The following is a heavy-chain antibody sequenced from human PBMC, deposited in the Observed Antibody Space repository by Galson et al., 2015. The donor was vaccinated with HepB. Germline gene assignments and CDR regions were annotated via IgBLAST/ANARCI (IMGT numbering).Heavy chain of an antibody. Sequence: SLRLSCAASGFTFSSYGMHWVRQAPGKGLEWVAVIWYDGSNKYYADSVKGRFTISRDNSKNTLYLQMNSLRAEDTAVYYCARGTTMIVAGAGLGDAFDIWGQGTMVTVSS. CDR1: GFTFSSYG. CDR3: ARGTTMIVAGAGLGDAFDI. D-gene: IGHD3-22*01. J-gene: IGHJ3*02. V-gene: IGHV3-33*01. CDR2: IWYDGSNK.